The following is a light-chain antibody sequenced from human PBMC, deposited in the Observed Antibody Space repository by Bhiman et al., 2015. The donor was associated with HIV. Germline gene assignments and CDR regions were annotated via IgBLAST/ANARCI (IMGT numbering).Light chain of an antibody. V-gene: IGLV2-14*03. CDR1: TNDIGAYNY. CDR3: CAYTDTITRV. CDR2: DVS. Sequence: QSALTQPPSASGSPGQSITISCTGGTNDIGAYNYVSWYQQHPGKAPKLIIFDVSHRPSGVSDRFSGSQSGVTASLTISGLQADDEADYYCCAYTDTITRVFGTGTKVTVL. J-gene: IGLJ1*01.